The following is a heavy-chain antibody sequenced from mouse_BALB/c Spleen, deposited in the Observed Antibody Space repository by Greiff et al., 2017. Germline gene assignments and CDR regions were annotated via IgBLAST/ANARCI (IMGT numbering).Heavy chain of an antibody. CDR3: AREGGFHYAMDY. D-gene: IGHD1-1*02. CDR2: IYPGSGST. V-gene: IGHV1-77*01. Sequence: VQLQQSGPELVKPGASVKMSCKASGYTFTDYVICWVKQRTGQGLEWIGEIYPGSGSTYYNEKFKGKATLTADKSSNTAYMQLSSLTSEDSAVYFCAREGGFHYAMDYWGQGTSVTVSS. J-gene: IGHJ4*01. CDR1: GYTFTDYV.